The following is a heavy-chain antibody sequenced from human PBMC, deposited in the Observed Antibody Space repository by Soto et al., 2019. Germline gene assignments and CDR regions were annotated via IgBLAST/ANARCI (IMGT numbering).Heavy chain of an antibody. CDR2: IIPIFGTA. CDR1: GGTFSSYA. Sequence: QVQLVQSGAEVKKPGSSVKVSCKASGGTFSSYAISWVRQAPGQGLEWMGGIIPIFGTANYAQKFQGRVTITADESTSPAYMELSSLRSEDTAVYYCARGGSMTTVTLYYYYYGMDVWGQGTTVTVSS. V-gene: IGHV1-69*01. J-gene: IGHJ6*02. CDR3: ARGGSMTTVTLYYYYYGMDV. D-gene: IGHD4-17*01.